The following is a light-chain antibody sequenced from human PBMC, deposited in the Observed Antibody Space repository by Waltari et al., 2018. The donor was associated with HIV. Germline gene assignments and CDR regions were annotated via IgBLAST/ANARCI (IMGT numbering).Light chain of an antibody. J-gene: IGLJ3*02. CDR2: GND. CDR1: SSNLGKNT. Sequence: QSVLTQPPSVSAAPGQSVTISCSGTSSNLGKNTVSWYQQHPGTAPKLLIYGNDRRPSVISGRFSGSKSATSATLAISGLRTGDEAHYYCGTRDSSLTEDWVFGGGTKLNVL. CDR3: GTRDSSLTEDWV. V-gene: IGLV1-51*01.